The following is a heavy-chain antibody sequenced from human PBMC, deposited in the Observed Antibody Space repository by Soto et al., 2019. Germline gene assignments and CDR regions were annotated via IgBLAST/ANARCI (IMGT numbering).Heavy chain of an antibody. CDR1: GVTFSSYW. CDR3: AREWLRFFDY. D-gene: IGHD5-12*01. V-gene: IGHV3-7*03. J-gene: IGHJ4*02. Sequence: PGGSLRLSCAASGVTFSSYWMSWVRQAPGKGLEWVANIKQDGSEKYYVDSVKGRFTISRDNAKNSLYLQMNSLRAEDTAVYYCAREWLRFFDYWGQGTLVTVSS. CDR2: IKQDGSEK.